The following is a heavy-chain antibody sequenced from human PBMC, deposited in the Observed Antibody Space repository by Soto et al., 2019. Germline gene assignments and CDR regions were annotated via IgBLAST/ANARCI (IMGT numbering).Heavy chain of an antibody. CDR2: INPSGDRT. J-gene: IGHJ6*02. Sequence: ASVKVSCKASGFSFSDYFMHWVRQAPGQGLEWMGIINPSGDRTDYAQKFQGRVTITRDTSTSTVYMDLSSLRYEDTAVYYCARDIQLWLLNYYYGMDVWGQGTTVTVSS. CDR3: ARDIQLWLLNYYYGMDV. D-gene: IGHD5-18*01. CDR1: GFSFSDYF. V-gene: IGHV1-46*01.